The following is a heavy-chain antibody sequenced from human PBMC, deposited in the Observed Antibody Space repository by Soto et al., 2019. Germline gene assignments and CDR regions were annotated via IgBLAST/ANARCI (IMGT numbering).Heavy chain of an antibody. CDR1: GFNFSSYA. Sequence: QVQLVESGGGVVQPGRSLRLSCAASGFNFSSYAMHWVRQAPGKGLECVAVISYDGSNKYYADSVKGRFTISRDNSKNTLSLQMNRLRFEDTSVYYCARDYEGYDSIYRVALDICGQVTMVTVSS. D-gene: IGHD3-22*01. V-gene: IGHV3-30-3*01. J-gene: IGHJ3*02. CDR2: ISYDGSNK. CDR3: ARDYEGYDSIYRVALDI.